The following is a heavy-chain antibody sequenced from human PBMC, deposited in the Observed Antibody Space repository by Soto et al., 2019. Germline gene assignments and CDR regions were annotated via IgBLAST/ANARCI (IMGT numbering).Heavy chain of an antibody. CDR3: ARGRITIFGVPRYFDY. D-gene: IGHD3-3*01. CDR1: GFTFSSYS. J-gene: IGHJ4*02. Sequence: KPGGSLRLSCAASGFTFSSYSMNWVRQAPGKGLEWVSSISSSSSYIYYADSVKGRFTISRDNAKNSLYLQMNSLRAEDTAVYYCARGRITIFGVPRYFDYWGQGTLVTVSS. V-gene: IGHV3-21*01. CDR2: ISSSSSYI.